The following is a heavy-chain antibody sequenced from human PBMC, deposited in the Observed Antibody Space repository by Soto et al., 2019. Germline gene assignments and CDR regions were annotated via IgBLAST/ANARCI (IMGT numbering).Heavy chain of an antibody. Sequence: ASVKVSCKASGYTLTSYYMHWVRQAPGQGLEWMGIINPSGGSTSYAQKFQGRVTMTRDTSTSTVYMELSSLRSEDTAVYYCARDYYYDSSGYYQGEDYWGQGTLVTVSS. CDR2: INPSGGST. V-gene: IGHV1-46*01. J-gene: IGHJ4*02. CDR3: ARDYYYDSSGYYQGEDY. CDR1: GYTLTSYY. D-gene: IGHD3-22*01.